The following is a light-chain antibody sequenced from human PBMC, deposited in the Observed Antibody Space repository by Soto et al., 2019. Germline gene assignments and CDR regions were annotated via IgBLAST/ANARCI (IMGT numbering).Light chain of an antibody. CDR1: SSDVGSYNL. CDR3: QSCDNNLRDFYV. CDR2: EGS. V-gene: IGLV2-14*02. Sequence: QSALTQPASVSGSPGQSITISCTGTSSDVGSYNLVSWYQQHPGKAPKLMIYEGSKRPSGVSNRFSGSKSGNTASLAITGLQAEDEADYYCQSCDNNLRDFYVFGTGTKLTVL. J-gene: IGLJ1*01.